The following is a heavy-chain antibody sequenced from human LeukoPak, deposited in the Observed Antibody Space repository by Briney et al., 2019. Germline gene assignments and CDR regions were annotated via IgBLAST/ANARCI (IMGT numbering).Heavy chain of an antibody. CDR2: ISYDGSNK. CDR3: AKDGSGGNFDY. D-gene: IGHD6-19*01. J-gene: IGHJ4*02. Sequence: GGSLRLSCAVSGFPFSRFGMHWVRQAPGKGLEWVAVISYDGSNKYYADSVKGRFTISRDNSKNTLYLQMNSLRAEDTAVYYCAKDGSGGNFDYWGQGTLVTVSS. CDR1: GFPFSRFG. V-gene: IGHV3-30*18.